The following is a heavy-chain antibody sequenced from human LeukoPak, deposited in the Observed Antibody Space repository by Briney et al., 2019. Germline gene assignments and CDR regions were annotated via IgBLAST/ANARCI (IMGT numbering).Heavy chain of an antibody. Sequence: SETLSLTCTVSGGSISSGDYYWSWIRQPPGKGLEWIGYIYYSGSTNYNPSLKSRVTISVDTSKNQFSLKLSSVTAADTAVYYCAREGPVRGVDYWGQGTLVTVSS. J-gene: IGHJ4*02. CDR1: GGSISSGDYY. CDR3: AREGPVRGVDY. CDR2: IYYSGST. D-gene: IGHD4-17*01. V-gene: IGHV4-61*08.